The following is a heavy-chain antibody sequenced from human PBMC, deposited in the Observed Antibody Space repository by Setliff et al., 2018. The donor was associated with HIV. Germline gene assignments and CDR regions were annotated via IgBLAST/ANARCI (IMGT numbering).Heavy chain of an antibody. CDR3: ASSGANYYDRSVYPGY. Sequence: GGSLRLSCTTSGFIFGDYAMSWVRQAPGKGLQWVAFTRSKAYGGTTEYAASVKGRFTISRDDSKNIAYLQMNSLEADDTAVYYCASSGANYYDRSVYPGYWGQGTLVTVSS. J-gene: IGHJ4*02. V-gene: IGHV3-49*04. CDR2: TRSKAYGGTT. D-gene: IGHD3-22*01. CDR1: GFIFGDYA.